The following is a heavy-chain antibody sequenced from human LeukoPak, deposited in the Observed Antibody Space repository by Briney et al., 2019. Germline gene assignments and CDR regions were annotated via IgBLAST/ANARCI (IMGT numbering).Heavy chain of an antibody. CDR3: ARDQPVWFGEFNYYGVDV. CDR1: GYTFTSYA. Sequence: ASVKVSCKASGYTFTSYAMNWVRQAPGQGLEWMGCINTNTGNPTYAQGFTGRFVFSLDTSVSTAYLQISSLKAEDTAVYYCARDQPVWFGEFNYYGVDVWGQGTTVTVSS. CDR2: INTNTGNP. D-gene: IGHD3-10*01. V-gene: IGHV7-4-1*02. J-gene: IGHJ6*02.